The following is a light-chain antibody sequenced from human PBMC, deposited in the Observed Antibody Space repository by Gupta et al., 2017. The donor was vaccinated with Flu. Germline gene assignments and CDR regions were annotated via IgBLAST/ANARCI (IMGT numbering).Light chain of an antibody. CDR2: DVT. Sequence: QSALTQPRSVTGYPGQSVTISCTGTSSDVGGYDFVSWYQQHPGKAPKLIIYDVTKRPSGVPDRFSGSKSGNTASLTISGLQAADEADFYCCSYAGNYIKVFGGGTKLTVL. V-gene: IGLV2-11*01. J-gene: IGLJ3*02. CDR1: SSDVGGYDF. CDR3: CSYAGNYIKV.